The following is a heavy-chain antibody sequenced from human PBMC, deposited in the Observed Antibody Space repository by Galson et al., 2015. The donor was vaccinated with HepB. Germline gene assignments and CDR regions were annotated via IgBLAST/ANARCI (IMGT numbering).Heavy chain of an antibody. D-gene: IGHD1-26*01. CDR1: GFTFSSYW. CDR3: ARPQGGEWEDSFDY. Sequence: SLRLSCAASGFTFSSYWMSWVRQAPGKGLEWVANIKQDGSEKYYVDSVKGRFTISRDNAKNSLYLQMNSLRAEDTAVYYCARPQGGEWEDSFDYWGQGTLVTVSS. J-gene: IGHJ4*02. CDR2: IKQDGSEK. V-gene: IGHV3-7*03.